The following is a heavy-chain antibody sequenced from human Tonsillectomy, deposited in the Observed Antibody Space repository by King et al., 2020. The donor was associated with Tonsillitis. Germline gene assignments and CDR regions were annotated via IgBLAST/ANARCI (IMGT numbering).Heavy chain of an antibody. CDR3: ARAGNGDPDGFDI. D-gene: IGHD4-17*01. V-gene: IGHV5-51*03. J-gene: IGHJ3*02. CDR1: GYRFTSYW. Sequence: VQLGESGAEGKKPGESLKISCKGSGYRFTSYWIGLGGPMPGESLEGRGLIYSGYSDPRYNPSFQGPVPISAAKSISTAHLQWSSLKASATAMYYCARAGNGDPDGFDIWGQGTMVTVSS. CDR2: IYSGYSDP.